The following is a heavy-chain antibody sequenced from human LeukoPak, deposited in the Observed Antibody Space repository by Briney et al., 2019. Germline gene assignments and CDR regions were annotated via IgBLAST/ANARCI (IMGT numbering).Heavy chain of an antibody. V-gene: IGHV4-31*03. J-gene: IGHJ4*02. CDR1: GGSISSGGYY. D-gene: IGHD4-11*01. CDR2: IYYSGST. CDR3: ARPKSQYYSNYVDY. Sequence: PSETLSLTCTVSGGSISSGGYYWSWIRQHPGKGPEWIGYIYYSGSTYYNPSLKSRVTISVDTSKNQFSLKLSSVTAADTAVYYCARPKSQYYSNYVDYWGQGTLVTVSS.